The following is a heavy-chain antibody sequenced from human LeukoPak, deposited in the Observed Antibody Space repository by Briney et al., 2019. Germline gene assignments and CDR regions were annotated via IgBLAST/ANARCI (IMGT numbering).Heavy chain of an antibody. D-gene: IGHD3-10*01. CDR1: GDSISSRNW. CDR2: IFHTGST. CDR3: ARGMWFDTLFSAFDV. Sequence: SETLSLTCSVSGDSISSRNWWTWVRQTPEKGLEWIGEIFHTGSTNYNPSVEGRVTISIDKSGNHFSLMLTSVTAADTALYYCARGMWFDTLFSAFDVWGQGTMVSVSS. J-gene: IGHJ3*01. V-gene: IGHV4-4*02.